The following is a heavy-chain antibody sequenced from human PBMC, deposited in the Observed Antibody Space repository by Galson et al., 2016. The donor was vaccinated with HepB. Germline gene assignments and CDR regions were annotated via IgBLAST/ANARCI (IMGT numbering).Heavy chain of an antibody. CDR1: GYTFTSCD. Sequence: SCKASGYTFTSCDINWVRQATGHGLEWMGWMNPDSGNTGYAQRFQGRVTMTRDTSINTAYMELSSLESEDTAVYYCARNVDYWSGFYSDWGQGTLVTVSS. CDR2: MNPDSGNT. CDR3: ARNVDYWSGFYSD. J-gene: IGHJ4*02. D-gene: IGHD3-3*01. V-gene: IGHV1-8*01.